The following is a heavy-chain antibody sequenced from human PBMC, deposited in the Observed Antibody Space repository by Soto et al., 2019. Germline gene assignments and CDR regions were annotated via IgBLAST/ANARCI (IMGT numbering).Heavy chain of an antibody. V-gene: IGHV3-23*01. J-gene: IGHJ5*02. Sequence: GGSLRLSCAASGFPFSSYAMSWVRQAPGKGLEWVSAISGSGGGTYYADSVKGRFTISRDNSKNTLYLQMNSLGAEDTAVYYCARSPTRTNCADYFDPWGQGTLVTVSS. CDR2: ISGSGGGT. D-gene: IGHD7-27*01. CDR1: GFPFSSYA. CDR3: ARSPTRTNCADYFDP.